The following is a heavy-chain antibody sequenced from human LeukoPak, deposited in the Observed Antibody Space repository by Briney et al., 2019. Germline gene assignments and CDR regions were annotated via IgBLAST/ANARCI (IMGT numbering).Heavy chain of an antibody. J-gene: IGHJ6*02. V-gene: IGHV1-8*01. CDR1: GYTFTSYD. D-gene: IGHD5-12*01. Sequence: VASVKVSCKASGYTFTSYDINWVRQATGQGLEWMGWMNPNSGNTGYAQKFQGRVTMTRNTSISTAYMELSSLRSEDTAVYYCARGWRWLRCNYYYGMDVWGQGTTVTVSS. CDR2: MNPNSGNT. CDR3: ARGWRWLRCNYYYGMDV.